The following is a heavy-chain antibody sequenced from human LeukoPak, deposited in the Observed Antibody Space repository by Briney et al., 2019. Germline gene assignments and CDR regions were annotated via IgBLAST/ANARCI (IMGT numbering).Heavy chain of an antibody. V-gene: IGHV1-8*03. CDR1: GYTFTSYD. D-gene: IGHD6-6*01. CDR2: MNPNSGNT. CDR3: ARAARLHYYYYMDV. Sequence: ASVKVSCKASGYTFTSYDINWVRQATGQGLEWMGWMNPNSGNTGYAQKFQGRVTITRNTSISTAYMELSSLRSEDTAVYYCARAARLHYYYYMDVWGKGTTVTVSS. J-gene: IGHJ6*03.